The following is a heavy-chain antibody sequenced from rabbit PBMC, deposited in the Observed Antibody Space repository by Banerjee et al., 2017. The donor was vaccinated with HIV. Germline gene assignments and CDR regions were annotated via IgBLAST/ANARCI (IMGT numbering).Heavy chain of an antibody. D-gene: IGHD1-1*01. CDR1: GIDFSSYG. CDR3: ARHADSGGDWYYFNL. CDR2: IDPIFGSA. J-gene: IGHJ4*01. Sequence: QEQLVESGGGLVQPGGSLKLSCKAPGIDFSSYGVSWVRQAPGKGLEWIGYIDPIFGSAYYACWVNGRFTISSHNAQNTLYLQLNSLTAADTATYFCARHADSGGDWYYFNLWGPGTLVTVS. V-gene: IGHV1S47*01.